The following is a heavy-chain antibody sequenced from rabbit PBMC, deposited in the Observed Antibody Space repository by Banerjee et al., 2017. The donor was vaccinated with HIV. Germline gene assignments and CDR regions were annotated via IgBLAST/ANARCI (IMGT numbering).Heavy chain of an antibody. D-gene: IGHD4-1*01. CDR1: GFSFSSYHY. J-gene: IGHJ4*01. V-gene: IGHV1S45*01. Sequence: QEQLEESGGDLVKPEGSLTLTCTASGFSFSSYHYMCWVRQAPGKGLEWIACIYGGSGGSSYYATWAKGRFTISKTSSTTVTLQMTSLTAADTATYFCARDLAGVTGWNFGLWGPGTLVTVS. CDR3: ARDLAGVTGWNFGL. CDR2: IYGGSGGSS.